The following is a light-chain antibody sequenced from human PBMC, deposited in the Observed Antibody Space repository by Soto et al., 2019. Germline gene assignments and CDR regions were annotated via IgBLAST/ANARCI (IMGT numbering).Light chain of an antibody. CDR1: QSISSY. CDR3: QQSSSVPLT. V-gene: IGKV1-39*01. J-gene: IGKJ3*01. CDR2: TAS. Sequence: DIQMTQSPSSLSASVGDRVTITCRASQSISSYLNWFQQKPGKAPKLLIYTASSLQSGVPSRFSGSGSGTDVTLTINSLQPEDFATYYCQQSSSVPLTFGPGTKVDIK.